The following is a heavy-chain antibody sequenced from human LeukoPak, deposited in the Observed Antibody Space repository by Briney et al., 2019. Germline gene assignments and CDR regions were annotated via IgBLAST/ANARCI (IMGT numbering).Heavy chain of an antibody. J-gene: IGHJ4*02. V-gene: IGHV1-2*02. CDR2: INPNSGTT. CDR1: GYTFSGYY. D-gene: IGHD3-16*01. CDR3: ARDLMTTPTWDFDY. Sequence: ASVKVSRKGSGYTFSGYYMHWVRQAPGQGLEWMGWINPNSGTTNYAQKFQGRVTVTRDTSTSTAYMELSRLESDDTAVYYCARDLMTTPTWDFDYWGQGTLVTVAS.